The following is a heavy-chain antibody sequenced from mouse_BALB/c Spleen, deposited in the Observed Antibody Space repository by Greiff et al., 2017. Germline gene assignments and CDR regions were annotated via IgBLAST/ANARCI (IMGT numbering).Heavy chain of an antibody. CDR2: IRSKSNNYAT. CDR3: VRELYWYFDV. CDR1: GFTFNTYA. Sequence: EVQLVESGGGLVQPKGSLKLSCAASGFTFNTYAMNWVRQAPGKGLEWVARIRSKSNNYATYYADSVKDRFTISRDDSQSMLYLQMNNLKTEDTAMYYCVRELYWYFDVWGAGTTVTVSS. J-gene: IGHJ1*01. V-gene: IGHV10-1*02.